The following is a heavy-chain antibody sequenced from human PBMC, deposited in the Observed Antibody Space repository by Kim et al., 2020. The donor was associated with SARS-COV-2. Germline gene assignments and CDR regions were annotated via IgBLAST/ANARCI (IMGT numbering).Heavy chain of an antibody. CDR2: INTSWST. CDR3: ASEGAAMVPYYYYGMDV. V-gene: IGHV4-61*02. J-gene: IGHJ6*02. D-gene: IGHD5-18*01. Sequence: SETLSLTCTVSGGSISSGSYYWSWIRQPAGKGLEWIGRINTSWSTNYNPYIKSRVTISVDTSKNKFSLKLSSVTAADTAVYYCASEGAAMVPYYYYGMDVWGQGTTVTVSS. CDR1: GGSISSGSYY.